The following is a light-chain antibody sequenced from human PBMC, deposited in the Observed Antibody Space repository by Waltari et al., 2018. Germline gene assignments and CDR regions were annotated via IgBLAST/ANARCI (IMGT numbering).Light chain of an antibody. V-gene: IGKV1-5*03. J-gene: IGKJ1*01. Sequence: DIQMTQSPSTVSASVGDRVTITCRASQNVNGFLAWYQQKPGKAPKLLMSKASTLEAGVPSRFSGSGSGTQFTLTISGLQPDDLATYYCQQYNNYPWTFAQGTKVDIK. CDR1: QNVNGF. CDR3: QQYNNYPWT. CDR2: KAS.